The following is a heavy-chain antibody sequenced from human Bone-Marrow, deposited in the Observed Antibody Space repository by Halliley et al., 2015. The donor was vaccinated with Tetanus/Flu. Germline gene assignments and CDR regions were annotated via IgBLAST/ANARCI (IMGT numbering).Heavy chain of an antibody. V-gene: IGHV3-30-3*01. Sequence: EGSNDYYADSVKGRFTISRDNSKNKLFLQMNSLRPDDTAVYYCARDRGVKVVAAFRGHGMDVWGQGTTVTVSS. D-gene: IGHD2-15*01. CDR3: ARDRGVKVVAAFRGHGMDV. CDR2: EGSND. J-gene: IGHJ6*02.